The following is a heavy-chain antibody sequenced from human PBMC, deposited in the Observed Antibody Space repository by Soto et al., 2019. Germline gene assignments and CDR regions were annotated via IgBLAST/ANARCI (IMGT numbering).Heavy chain of an antibody. CDR2: ISGSGGDT. D-gene: IGHD1-26*01. CDR3: AKDRCRIVGPVDY. Sequence: EVQLLESGGNLVQPGGSLRLSCAASGLIFSDYAMSWVRQAPGKGLECVACISGSGGDTFYADSVKGRFTISRDNSKNTLSLHMNSLRVDDTAVYFCAKDRCRIVGPVDYWGQGTLVPVSS. CDR1: GLIFSDYA. V-gene: IGHV3-23*01. J-gene: IGHJ4*02.